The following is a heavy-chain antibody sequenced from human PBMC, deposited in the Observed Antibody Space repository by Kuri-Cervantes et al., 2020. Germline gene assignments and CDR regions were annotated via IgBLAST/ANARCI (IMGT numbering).Heavy chain of an antibody. Sequence: ASENVSYKASGYTFTSYGMHWVRQAPGQRLEWMGWNNAGNGNTKYSQKFQGRVTITRDTSASTAYMELSSLRSEDTAVYYCARVNTMVQGYQKPTGSFDYWGQGTLVTVSS. CDR2: NNAGNGNT. D-gene: IGHD3-10*01. J-gene: IGHJ4*02. CDR1: GYTFTSYG. V-gene: IGHV1-3*01. CDR3: ARVNTMVQGYQKPTGSFDY.